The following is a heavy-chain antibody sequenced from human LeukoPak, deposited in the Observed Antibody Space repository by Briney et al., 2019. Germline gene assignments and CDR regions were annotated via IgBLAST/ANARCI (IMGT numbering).Heavy chain of an antibody. Sequence: SETLSLTCTISGGSISSSSFYWAWIRQPPGKGLECIGTIYYTGTTYYNSSLKSRVTISVDTSKNQFSLKLNSVTAADTAVYYCARRLRYGSGSYYRHWGQGTLVTVSS. J-gene: IGHJ4*02. D-gene: IGHD3-10*01. CDR3: ARRLRYGSGSYYRH. CDR2: IYYTGTT. V-gene: IGHV4-39*07. CDR1: GGSISSSSFY.